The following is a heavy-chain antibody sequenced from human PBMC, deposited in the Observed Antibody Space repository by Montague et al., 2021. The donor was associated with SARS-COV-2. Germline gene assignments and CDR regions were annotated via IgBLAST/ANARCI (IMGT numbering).Heavy chain of an antibody. V-gene: IGHV4-59*08. D-gene: IGHD3-9*01. J-gene: IGHJ6*02. Sequence: SETLSLTCTVSGGSISSYYWSWIRLPPGKGLEWIGYIYYSGSTNYNPSLKIRVTISVDTSKNQFSLTLSSVTAADTAVYYCASQTSFEWSLIRMVGDYGMDVWGQGTTVTVSS. CDR1: GGSISSYY. CDR2: IYYSGST. CDR3: ASQTSFEWSLIRMVGDYGMDV.